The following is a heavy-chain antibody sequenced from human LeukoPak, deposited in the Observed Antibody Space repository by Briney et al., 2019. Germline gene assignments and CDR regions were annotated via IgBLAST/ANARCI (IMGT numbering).Heavy chain of an antibody. Sequence: ASVKVSCKASGYTFTGYYMHWVRQAPGRGLEWMGWINPNSGGTNYAQKFQGRVTMTRDTSISTAYMELSRLRSDDTAVYYCARAADYYDSRSDYWGQGTLVTVSS. V-gene: IGHV1-2*02. CDR3: ARAADYYDSRSDY. CDR1: GYTFTGYY. D-gene: IGHD3-22*01. CDR2: INPNSGGT. J-gene: IGHJ4*02.